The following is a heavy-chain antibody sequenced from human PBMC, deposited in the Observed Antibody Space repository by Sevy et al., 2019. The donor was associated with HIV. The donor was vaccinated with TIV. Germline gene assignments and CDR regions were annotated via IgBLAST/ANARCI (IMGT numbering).Heavy chain of an antibody. J-gene: IGHJ4*02. CDR3: AGETEPGTIH. D-gene: IGHD6-13*01. V-gene: IGHV4-31*03. Sequence: SETLSLTCTVSGSSINSGGYYWNWIRHHPGKGLDWIGYIHYSGSTYYNMSLKSRITISLDTSKNQFSLKVTSVTAADMAVYYCAGETEPGTIHWGQGALVTVSS. CDR2: IHYSGST. CDR1: GSSINSGGYY.